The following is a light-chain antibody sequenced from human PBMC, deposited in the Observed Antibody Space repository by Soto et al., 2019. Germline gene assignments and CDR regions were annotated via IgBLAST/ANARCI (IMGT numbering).Light chain of an antibody. CDR3: QTWATGIRV. CDR2: LNSDGSH. J-gene: IGLJ3*02. V-gene: IGLV4-69*01. Sequence: QAVVTQPPSASASLGASVKLTCTLSSGHSSYSIAWHQQQPERGPRFLMKLNSDGSHTKGDEIPDRFSGSSSGAERYLTISSLQSEDEAVYYCQTWATGIRVFGGGTKVTVL. CDR1: SGHSSYS.